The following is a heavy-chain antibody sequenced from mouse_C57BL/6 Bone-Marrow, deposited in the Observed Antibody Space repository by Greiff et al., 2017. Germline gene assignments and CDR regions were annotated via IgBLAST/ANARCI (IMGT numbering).Heavy chain of an antibody. CDR3: TTRGEGGPDY. Sequence: VQLQQSGAELVRPGASVKLSCTASGFNIKDDYMHWVKQRPEQGLEWIGWIDPENGDTEYASKFQGKATITADTSSNTAYLQLSSLTSEDTAVYYCTTRGEGGPDYWGQGTTLTVSS. CDR2: IDPENGDT. CDR1: GFNIKDDY. V-gene: IGHV14-4*01. J-gene: IGHJ2*01. D-gene: IGHD1-1*02.